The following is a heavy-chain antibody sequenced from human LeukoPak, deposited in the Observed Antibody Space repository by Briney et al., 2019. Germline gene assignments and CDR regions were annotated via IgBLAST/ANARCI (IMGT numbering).Heavy chain of an antibody. J-gene: IGHJ4*02. Sequence: GGSLRLSCTASGFNFGDYAMSWFRQAPGKGLEWVGFIRSKAYGGTTEYAASVKGRFTISRDDSKSIAYLQMNSLKTEDTAVYYCTADIVVVVAASFDYWGQGTLVTVSS. D-gene: IGHD2-15*01. CDR1: GFNFGDYA. V-gene: IGHV3-49*03. CDR2: IRSKAYGGTT. CDR3: TADIVVVVAASFDY.